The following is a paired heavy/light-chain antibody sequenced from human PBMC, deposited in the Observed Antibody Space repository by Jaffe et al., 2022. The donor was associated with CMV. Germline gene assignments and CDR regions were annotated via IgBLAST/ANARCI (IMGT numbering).Heavy chain of an antibody. J-gene: IGHJ4*01. CDR2: ISGRGENT. Sequence: EVQLVESGGDLVQPGGSLRLSCAASGFTLSNHAMIWVRQAPGKGLEWVSSISGRGENTYYADSVKGRFTISRDNSKSTLYLQMNSLRAEDTAIYYCAKSDCDSIGCKLIDFWGHGTLVTVSS. CDR1: GFTLSNHA. CDR3: AKSDCDSIGCKLIDF. D-gene: IGHD3-16*01. V-gene: IGHV3-23*04.
Light chain of an antibody. Sequence: DIQMTQSPSTLSASVGDRVTITCRASQSISNWLAWYQKKPGKAPKLLIQQASTLQSGVPSRFSGSGSGTEFTLTISSLQPDDFATYYCQHYNGYPITFGQGTRLEIK. CDR3: QHYNGYPIT. CDR1: QSISNW. J-gene: IGKJ5*01. V-gene: IGKV1-5*03. CDR2: QAS.